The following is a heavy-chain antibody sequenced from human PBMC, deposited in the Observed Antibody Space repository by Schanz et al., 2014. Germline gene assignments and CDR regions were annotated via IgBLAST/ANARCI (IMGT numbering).Heavy chain of an antibody. D-gene: IGHD6-25*01. Sequence: DVHLLESGGGLVQPGGSLRLSCAASEFTFSTDAMSWVRQAPGKGLEWLSVISASGGDTYYADSVKGRFTISRDNSKNALYLQINSLRAEDTAVYYCAKVRYSSGWRGDYFDEWGQGALVTVAS. V-gene: IGHV3-23*01. CDR1: EFTFSTDA. J-gene: IGHJ4*02. CDR2: ISASGGDT. CDR3: AKVRYSSGWRGDYFDE.